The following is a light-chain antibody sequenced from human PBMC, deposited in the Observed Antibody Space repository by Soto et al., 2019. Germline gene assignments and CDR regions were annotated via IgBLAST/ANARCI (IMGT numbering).Light chain of an antibody. V-gene: IGKV3-15*01. CDR3: QQYYRTPPT. Sequence: VMKQYTATLSVSPGERATLSCRASQSISSNLAWYQQKPGQAPRLLMFRTSSRATGFPARFSGSGSGTDFTLTISSLQAEDVAVYYCQQYYRTPPTFGQVTKVDNK. CDR1: QSISSN. CDR2: RTS. J-gene: IGKJ1*01.